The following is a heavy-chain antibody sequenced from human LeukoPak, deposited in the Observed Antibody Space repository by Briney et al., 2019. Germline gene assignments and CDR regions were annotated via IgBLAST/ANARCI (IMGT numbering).Heavy chain of an antibody. Sequence: PSETLSLTCTVSSGSISSYYWSWIRQPPGKGLEWIGYIYYSGSTNYNPFLKSRVTISVDTSKNQFSLKLSSVTAADTAVYYCARRGGQWLVPGYFDYWGQGTLVTVSS. J-gene: IGHJ4*02. CDR3: ARRGGQWLVPGYFDY. CDR2: IYYSGST. V-gene: IGHV4-59*08. CDR1: SGSISSYY. D-gene: IGHD6-19*01.